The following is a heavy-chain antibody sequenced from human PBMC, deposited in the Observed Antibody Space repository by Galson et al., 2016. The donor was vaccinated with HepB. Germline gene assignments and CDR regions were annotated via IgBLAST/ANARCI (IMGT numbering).Heavy chain of an antibody. D-gene: IGHD3-9*01. CDR2: ISRNGRHV. CDR1: GFNFDTSE. Sequence: SLRLSCAASGFNFDTSELNWVRQAPGKGLEWLAHISRNGRHVYYADSLKGRLTISRDNAKNIVYLQMDSLRAEDTAMYYCTKSSFDWLFLFDSWGQGTLVAVSS. V-gene: IGHV3-48*03. J-gene: IGHJ4*02. CDR3: TKSSFDWLFLFDS.